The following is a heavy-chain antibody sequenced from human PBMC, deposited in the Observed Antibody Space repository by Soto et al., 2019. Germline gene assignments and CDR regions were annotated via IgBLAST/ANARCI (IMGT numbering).Heavy chain of an antibody. D-gene: IGHD3-16*02. V-gene: IGHV3-23*01. CDR1: GFTFSSYA. J-gene: IGHJ4*02. CDR3: AQSPETYYDYVWGSYQVV. CDR2: ISGSGGST. Sequence: GGSLRLSCAASGFTFSSYAMSWVRQAPGKGLEWVSAISGSGGSTYYADSVKGRFTISRDNSKNTLYLQMNSLRAEDTAVYYCAQSPETYYDYVWGSYQVVWGQGTLVTVSS.